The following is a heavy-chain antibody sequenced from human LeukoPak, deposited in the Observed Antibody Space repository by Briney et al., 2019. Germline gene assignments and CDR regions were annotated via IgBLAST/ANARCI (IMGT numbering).Heavy chain of an antibody. Sequence: ASVKVSCKASGYTFTGYHMHWVRQAPGQGLEWMGRINPNSGDTNYAQKLQGRVTITRETSISTAYMELSRLRSDDTAVYYCARDYCSSTSCLFDYWGQGTLVTVSS. J-gene: IGHJ4*02. D-gene: IGHD2-2*01. CDR2: INPNSGDT. V-gene: IGHV1-2*06. CDR1: GYTFTGYH. CDR3: ARDYCSSTSCLFDY.